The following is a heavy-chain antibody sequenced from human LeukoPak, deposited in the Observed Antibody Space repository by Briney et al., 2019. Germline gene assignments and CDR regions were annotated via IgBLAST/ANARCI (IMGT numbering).Heavy chain of an antibody. J-gene: IGHJ4*02. D-gene: IGHD3-22*01. CDR1: GFTLSTYG. Sequence: GGSLRLSCAASGFTLSTYGMHWVRQAPGKGLEWVSAISGSGGSTYYADSVKGRFTISRDNSKNTLYLQMNSLRAEDTAVYYCAKDRGTMIVVVINFFDYWGQGTLVTVSS. CDR3: AKDRGTMIVVVINFFDY. V-gene: IGHV3-23*01. CDR2: ISGSGGST.